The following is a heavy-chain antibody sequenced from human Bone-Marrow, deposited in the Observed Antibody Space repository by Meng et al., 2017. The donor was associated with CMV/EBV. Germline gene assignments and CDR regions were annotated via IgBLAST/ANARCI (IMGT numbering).Heavy chain of an antibody. Sequence: GGSLRLSCAASGFTFSSYGMHWVRQAPGKGLEWVAFIRYDGSNKYYADSVKGRFTISRDNSKNTLYLQMNSLRAEDTAVYYCARDAERGYSGFNYYYYGLDVWGQGTTVTVSS. V-gene: IGHV3-30*02. J-gene: IGHJ6*02. CDR3: ARDAERGYSGFNYYYYGLDV. CDR2: IRYDGSNK. D-gene: IGHD5-12*01. CDR1: GFTFSSYG.